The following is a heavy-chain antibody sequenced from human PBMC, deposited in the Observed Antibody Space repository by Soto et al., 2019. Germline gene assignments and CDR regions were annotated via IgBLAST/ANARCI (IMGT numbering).Heavy chain of an antibody. CDR1: GFTFSNAW. V-gene: IGHV3-15*07. D-gene: IGHD2-2*01. J-gene: IGHJ4*02. CDR3: RAAAY. Sequence: EVQLVESGGGLVRPGGSLRLSCAGSGFTFSNAWMNWVRQAPGKGLEWVGRIKSKTTGGTTDYAAPVKGRFSISRDDSKNTVYMQMNSLKPEDTAVYYCRAAAYWGQGTRVIVSS. CDR2: IKSKTTGGTT.